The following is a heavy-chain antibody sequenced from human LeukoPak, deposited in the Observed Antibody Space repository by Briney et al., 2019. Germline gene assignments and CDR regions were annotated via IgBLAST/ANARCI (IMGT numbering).Heavy chain of an antibody. CDR2: INTNTGNP. D-gene: IGHD3-22*01. Sequence: ASVKVSCKASGYTFTSYAMNWVRQAPGQGLEWMGWINTNTGNPTYAQGFTGRFVFSLDTSVSTAYLQISSLKAEDTAVYYCARDLDYYDSSGYSPQDYFDYWGQGTLVTASS. V-gene: IGHV7-4-1*02. J-gene: IGHJ4*02. CDR3: ARDLDYYDSSGYSPQDYFDY. CDR1: GYTFTSYA.